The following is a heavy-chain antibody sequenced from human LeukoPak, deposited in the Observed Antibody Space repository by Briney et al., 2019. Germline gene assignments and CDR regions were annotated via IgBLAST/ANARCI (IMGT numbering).Heavy chain of an antibody. CDR2: INPNTGGT. Sequence: ASVRVSCKASGYTFTGYFMHWVRQAPGQGLDWMGWINPNTGGTKYAQKFQGRVTMTRDTSIGTAYMELSTVTSDDTAVYFCARVHATGYFSLDLGYWGQGTLVSVSS. V-gene: IGHV1-2*02. CDR1: GYTFTGYF. CDR3: ARVHATGYFSLDLGY. J-gene: IGHJ4*02. D-gene: IGHD3-9*01.